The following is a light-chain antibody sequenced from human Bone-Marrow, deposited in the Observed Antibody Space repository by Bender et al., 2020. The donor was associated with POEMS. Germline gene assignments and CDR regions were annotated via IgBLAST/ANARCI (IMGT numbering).Light chain of an antibody. Sequence: QSALTQPCSVSGSPGQSVTISCTGTSSDVGGYHLVSWYQQHPGKAPKLMIYEVSKWPSGVSNRFSGSKSGNTASLTISGLQAEDEADYYCSSYRSSSTLGVFGGGTKLTVL. V-gene: IGLV2-14*02. CDR1: SSDVGGYHL. J-gene: IGLJ3*02. CDR2: EVS. CDR3: SSYRSSSTLGV.